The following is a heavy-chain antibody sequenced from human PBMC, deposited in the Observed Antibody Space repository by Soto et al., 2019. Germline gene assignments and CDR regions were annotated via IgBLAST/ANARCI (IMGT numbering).Heavy chain of an antibody. CDR1: GDSFTNYW. Sequence: GESLKISCQGSGDSFTNYWVGWVRQITGRGLEWMGIIHPGDSDTRYSPFFQGQVTISADKSISTAYLQWSSLKASDTAMYYCARHNRYSSTWFEGWFDPWGQGTQVTVSS. CDR3: ARHNRYSSTWFEGWFDP. D-gene: IGHD6-13*01. V-gene: IGHV5-51*01. J-gene: IGHJ5*02. CDR2: IHPGDSDT.